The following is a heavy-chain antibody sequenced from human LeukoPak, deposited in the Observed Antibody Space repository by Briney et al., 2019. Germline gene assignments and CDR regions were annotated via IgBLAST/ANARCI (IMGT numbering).Heavy chain of an antibody. CDR2: INPYNGDT. D-gene: IGHD1-1*01. CDR3: ARDNSLNDFDY. Sequence: ASVKVSCKASGYTFTSYGISWVRQAPGQGLEWMGEINPYNGDTKYARRFQGRVTMTRDTSISTAFMEVSRLTSDDTAVYYCARDNSLNDFDYWGQGTLVTVAS. J-gene: IGHJ4*02. CDR1: GYTFTSYG. V-gene: IGHV1-2*02.